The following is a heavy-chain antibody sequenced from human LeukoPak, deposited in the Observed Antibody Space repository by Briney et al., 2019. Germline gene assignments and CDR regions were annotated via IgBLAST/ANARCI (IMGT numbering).Heavy chain of an antibody. CDR2: IYTSGST. Sequence: SETLSLTCTVSGGSISSYYWSWIRQPAGKGLEWIGRIYTSGSTNYNPSLKSRVTMSVDTSKNQFSLKLSSVTAADTAVYYCARYEPSITGGYYFDYWGQGTLVTVSS. D-gene: IGHD3-10*01. V-gene: IGHV4-4*07. CDR1: GGSISSYY. J-gene: IGHJ4*02. CDR3: ARYEPSITGGYYFDY.